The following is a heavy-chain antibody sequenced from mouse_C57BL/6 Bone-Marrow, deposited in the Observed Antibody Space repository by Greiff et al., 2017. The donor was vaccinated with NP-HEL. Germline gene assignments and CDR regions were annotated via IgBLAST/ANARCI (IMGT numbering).Heavy chain of an antibody. J-gene: IGHJ3*01. CDR1: GFTFSSYA. Sequence: EVMLVESGGGLVKPGGSLKLSCAASGFTFSSYAMSWVRQTPEKRLEWVATISDGGSYTYYPDNVKGRFPIPRDNAKNNLYLQMSHLKSEDTAMYYWARGVSQLRPLAYWGQGTLVTVSA. CDR3: ARGVSQLRPLAY. CDR2: ISDGGSYT. V-gene: IGHV5-4*03. D-gene: IGHD3-2*02.